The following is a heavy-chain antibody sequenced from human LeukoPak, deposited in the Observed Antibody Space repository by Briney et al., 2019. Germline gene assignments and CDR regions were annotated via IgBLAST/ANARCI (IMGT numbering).Heavy chain of an antibody. CDR1: GGTFSSYA. Sequence: GASVKVSCKASGGTFSSYAISWVRQAPGQGLEWMGIINPSGGSTSYAQKFQGRVTMTRDMSTSTVYMELSSLRSEDTAVYYCAREERIVGATPFSDAFDIWGQGTTVTVSS. CDR2: INPSGGST. J-gene: IGHJ3*02. CDR3: AREERIVGATPFSDAFDI. V-gene: IGHV1-46*01. D-gene: IGHD1-26*01.